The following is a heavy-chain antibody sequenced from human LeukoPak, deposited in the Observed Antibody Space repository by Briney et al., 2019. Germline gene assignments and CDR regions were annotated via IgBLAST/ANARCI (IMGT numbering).Heavy chain of an antibody. CDR2: VFYSGST. V-gene: IGHV4-59*11. J-gene: IGHJ3*02. Sequence: SRTLSLTCTVSGGSISSHYWSWVRQPPGKGLEWIGYVFYSGSTNYNPSPKSRVSISVDTSKKQLSLKLSSVTAADTAVYYCARVVPKQQLVDAFDIWGQGTMVTVSS. D-gene: IGHD6-13*01. CDR1: GGSISSHY. CDR3: ARVVPKQQLVDAFDI.